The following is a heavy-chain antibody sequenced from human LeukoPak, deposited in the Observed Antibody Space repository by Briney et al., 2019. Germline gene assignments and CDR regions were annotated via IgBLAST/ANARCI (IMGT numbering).Heavy chain of an antibody. CDR2: ISSSSSYI. Sequence: GGSLRLSCAASGFTFSSYSMNWVRQAPGKGLEWVSSISSSSSYIYYADSVKGRFTISRDNAKNSLYLQMNSLRAEDTAVYYCARGGVGYYYYYYMDVWGKGTTVTVSS. D-gene: IGHD1-26*01. CDR3: ARGGVGYYYYYYMDV. J-gene: IGHJ6*03. V-gene: IGHV3-21*01. CDR1: GFTFSSYS.